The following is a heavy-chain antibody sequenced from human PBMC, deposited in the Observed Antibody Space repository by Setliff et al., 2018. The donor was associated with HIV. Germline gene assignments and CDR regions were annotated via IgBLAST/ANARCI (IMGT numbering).Heavy chain of an antibody. CDR3: ARGIRSSGVDY. D-gene: IGHD2-15*01. CDR2: INAGNGNT. Sequence: ASVKVSCKASGYTFTSYAMHWVRQAHGQSLEWMGWINAGNGNTKYSQKFQGRVTTTRDTSASTAYMELSSLRSEDTAVYYCARGIRSSGVDYWGQGTLVTVSS. J-gene: IGHJ4*02. CDR1: GYTFTSYA. V-gene: IGHV1-3*01.